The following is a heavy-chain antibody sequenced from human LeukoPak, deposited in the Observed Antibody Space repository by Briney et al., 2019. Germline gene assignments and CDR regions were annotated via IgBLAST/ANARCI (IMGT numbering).Heavy chain of an antibody. CDR3: ARDGRIKYCSSTSCYTL. CDR2: ISWNSGSI. Sequence: PGRSLRLSCAASGFTFDDYAMHWVRQAPGKGLEGVSGISWNSGSIGYADSAKGRFTISRDNAKNSLYLQMNSLRAEDTAVYYCARDGRIKYCSSTSCYTLWGQGTLVTVSS. CDR1: GFTFDDYA. J-gene: IGHJ4*02. V-gene: IGHV3-9*01. D-gene: IGHD2-2*02.